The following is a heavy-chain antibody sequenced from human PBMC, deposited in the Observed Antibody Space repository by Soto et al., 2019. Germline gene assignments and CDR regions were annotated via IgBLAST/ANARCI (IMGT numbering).Heavy chain of an antibody. D-gene: IGHD2-15*01. Sequence: GGSLRLSCAASGFTFSSYSMNWVRQAPGKGLEWVSSISSSSSYIYYADSVKGRFTISRDNAKNSLYLQMNSLRAEDTAVYYCARYSTQDAFDIWGQGTMVTVSS. V-gene: IGHV3-21*01. CDR2: ISSSSSYI. CDR3: ARYSTQDAFDI. CDR1: GFTFSSYS. J-gene: IGHJ3*02.